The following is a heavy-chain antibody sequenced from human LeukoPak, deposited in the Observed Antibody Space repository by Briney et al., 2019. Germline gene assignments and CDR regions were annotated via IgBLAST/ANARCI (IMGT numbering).Heavy chain of an antibody. Sequence: ASVKVSCKASGGTFSSYAISWVRQAPGQGLEWMGRIIPILGIANYAQKFQGRVTITADKSTSTAYMELSSLRSEDTAVYYCAREPSIAAAEYFDYWGQGTLVTVSS. CDR1: GGTFSSYA. V-gene: IGHV1-69*04. J-gene: IGHJ4*02. CDR2: IIPILGIA. CDR3: AREPSIAAAEYFDY. D-gene: IGHD6-13*01.